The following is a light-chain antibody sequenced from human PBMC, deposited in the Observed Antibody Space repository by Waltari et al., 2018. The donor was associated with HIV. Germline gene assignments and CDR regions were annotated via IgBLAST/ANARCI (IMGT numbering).Light chain of an antibody. CDR3: YSTDNNGDRGV. Sequence: SYELTQPPSVSVSPGQTARITCYGDALPKRYSYWYQKKSGQAPVLVIYKDNKRPSGITERFSCSSSGTMATLTISGAQVEDEADYYCYSTDNNGDRGVFGGGTKVSVL. CDR2: KDN. J-gene: IGLJ2*01. CDR1: ALPKRY. V-gene: IGLV3-10*01.